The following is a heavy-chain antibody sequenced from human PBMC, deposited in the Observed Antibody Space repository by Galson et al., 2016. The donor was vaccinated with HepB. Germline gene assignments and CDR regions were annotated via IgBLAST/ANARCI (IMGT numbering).Heavy chain of an antibody. CDR2: IFPADSGS. D-gene: IGHD3-9*01. J-gene: IGHJ5*02. V-gene: IGHV5-51*01. Sequence: KVSCKGSGYSFSNYWIVWVRQMPGKGLEWMGIIFPADSGSKYSPSFEAHVTISADKSINTVYLQWTSRGTSDTAMYSCARLGFDLSTGSPPGWFDPWGQGTLVTVSS. CDR1: GYSFSNYW. CDR3: ARLGFDLSTGSPPGWFDP.